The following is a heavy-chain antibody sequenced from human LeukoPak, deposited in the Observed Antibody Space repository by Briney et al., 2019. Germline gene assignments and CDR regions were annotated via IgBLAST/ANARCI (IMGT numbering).Heavy chain of an antibody. V-gene: IGHV3-74*01. CDR1: GFTFTTYW. J-gene: IGHJ4*02. D-gene: IGHD2-21*02. CDR2: IQSDGSAT. Sequence: PGGSLRLSCAASGFTFTTYWMHWVRQAPGKGLVWVSRIQSDGSATGYAASVKGRFTISRDNGKSTLYLQMNRLRAEDTAVYYCARDPYCGGDCQRWGQGTLVTVSS. CDR3: ARDPYCGGDCQR.